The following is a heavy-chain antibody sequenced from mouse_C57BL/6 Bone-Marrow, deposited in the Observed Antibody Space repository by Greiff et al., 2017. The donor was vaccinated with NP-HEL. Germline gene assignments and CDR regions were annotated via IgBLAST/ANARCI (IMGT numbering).Heavy chain of an antibody. J-gene: IGHJ2*01. D-gene: IGHD2-4*01. Sequence: EVKVVESGGGLVQPGGSLKLSCAASGFTFSDYYMYWVRQTPEKRLEWVAYISNGGGSTYYLDTVKGRFTISRDNAKNTLYLQMSRLKSEDTAMYYWARHYYYDGGYFDYWGQGTTLTVSS. CDR1: GFTFSDYY. CDR3: ARHYYYDGGYFDY. V-gene: IGHV5-12*01. CDR2: ISNGGGST.